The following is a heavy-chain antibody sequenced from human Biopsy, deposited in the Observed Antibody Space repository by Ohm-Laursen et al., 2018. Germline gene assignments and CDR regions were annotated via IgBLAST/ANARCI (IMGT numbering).Heavy chain of an antibody. CDR2: VDWDDYK. CDR3: ARTPILIVSAGLVYRHRRHLQGMDV. J-gene: IGHJ4*02. CDR1: GFSLSARGMC. V-gene: IGHV2-70*11. Sequence: TQTLTLTGSFSGFSLSARGMCVSWIRQAPGKALEWLARVDWDDYKDYSASLQTKLSISKDTSNDQVVLTVNNVDPADTATYYCARTPILIVSAGLVYRHRRHLQGMDVWGQGTLVTVSS. D-gene: IGHD6-13*01.